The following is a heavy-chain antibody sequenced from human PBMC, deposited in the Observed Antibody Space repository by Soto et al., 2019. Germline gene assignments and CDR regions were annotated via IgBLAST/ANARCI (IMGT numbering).Heavy chain of an antibody. V-gene: IGHV4-39*01. D-gene: IGHD6-13*01. J-gene: IGHJ4*02. Sequence: QLQLQESGPGLVKPSETLSLTCTVSGGSISSSSYYWGWIRQPPGKGLEWIGSIYYRGSTYYNPSLKSRVTISVDTSKNQFSLKLSSVTAADTAVYYCARSTRSSWYGYYFDYWGQGTLVTVSS. CDR1: GGSISSSSYY. CDR3: ARSTRSSWYGYYFDY. CDR2: IYYRGST.